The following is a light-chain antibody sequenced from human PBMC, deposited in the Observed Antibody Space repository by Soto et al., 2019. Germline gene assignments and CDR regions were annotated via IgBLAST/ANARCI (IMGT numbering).Light chain of an antibody. CDR3: AAWDDSLKRHV. V-gene: IGLV1-44*01. CDR2: YNN. Sequence: QSVLTQPPSASETPGQTVSISCSGSNSNIASNTVNWYQHLPGTATKLLIYYNNQRPSGVPDRFSGSKSGTSASLAISGLQSEDESDYYCAAWDDSLKRHVFGTGTKVTVL. J-gene: IGLJ1*01. CDR1: NSNIASNT.